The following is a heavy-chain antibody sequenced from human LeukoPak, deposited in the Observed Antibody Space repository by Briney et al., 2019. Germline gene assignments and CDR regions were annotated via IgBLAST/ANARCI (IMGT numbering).Heavy chain of an antibody. CDR3: ARRPRAEPDTSPDNWFDP. CDR1: DGSISTYF. D-gene: IGHD1-14*01. Sequence: KPSETLSLICTVSDGSISTYFWNWIRQPPGRGLEWIGHVFYDGSTNLNPSLKSRVTISVDTSKNQFSLKLRSVTAADTAVYYCARRPRAEPDTSPDNWFDPWGQGTLVTVSS. V-gene: IGHV4-59*08. CDR2: VFYDGST. J-gene: IGHJ5*02.